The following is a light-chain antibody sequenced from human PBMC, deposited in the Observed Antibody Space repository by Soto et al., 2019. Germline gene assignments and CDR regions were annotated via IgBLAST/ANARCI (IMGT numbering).Light chain of an antibody. Sequence: DIVMTQSPDALAVSLGERATMNCKSSQTVLCISTNENYLASYLQKPGQSPQLLIYLGSNRASGVPDRFSGSGSGTVFTLKISRVEAEDFGVYYCMKALQTPLNFGGGTKVDIK. CDR1: QTVLCISTNENY. CDR2: LGS. CDR3: MKALQTPLN. V-gene: IGKV2-28*01. J-gene: IGKJ4*01.